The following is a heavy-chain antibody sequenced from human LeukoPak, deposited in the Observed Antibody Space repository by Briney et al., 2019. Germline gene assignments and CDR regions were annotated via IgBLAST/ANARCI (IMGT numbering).Heavy chain of an antibody. CDR1: GYTFTSYG. CDR3: ARSRRSPREATGYYFDY. D-gene: IGHD5-24*01. Sequence: EASVKVSCKASGYTFTSYGISWVRQAPGQGLEWMGWISAYNGNTNYAQKLQGRVTMTTDTSTSTAYMELRSLRSDDTAVYYCARSRRSPREATGYYFDYWGQGTLVTVSS. J-gene: IGHJ4*02. V-gene: IGHV1-18*01. CDR2: ISAYNGNT.